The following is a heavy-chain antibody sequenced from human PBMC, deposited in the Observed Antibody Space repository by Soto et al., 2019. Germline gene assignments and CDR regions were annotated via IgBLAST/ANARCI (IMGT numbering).Heavy chain of an antibody. D-gene: IGHD4-17*01. CDR2: ISSSSSYT. CDR1: GFTFSDYY. J-gene: IGHJ6*02. CDR3: ARDAPMTTVTTSSYYGMDV. Sequence: QVQLVESGGGLVKPGGSLRLSCAASGFTFSDYYMSWIRQAPGKGLAWVSYISSSSSYTNYADSVKGRFTISRDNAKNSLYLQMNSLRAEDTAVYYCARDAPMTTVTTSSYYGMDVWGQGTTVTVSS. V-gene: IGHV3-11*06.